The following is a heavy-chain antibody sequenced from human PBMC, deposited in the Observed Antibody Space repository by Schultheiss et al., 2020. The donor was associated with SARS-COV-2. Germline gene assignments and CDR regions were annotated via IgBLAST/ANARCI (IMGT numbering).Heavy chain of an antibody. CDR2: IVVGSGNT. D-gene: IGHD6-6*01. CDR1: GFTFTSSA. CDR3: ARVDSSSSSAFDY. J-gene: IGHJ4*02. Sequence: SVKVSCKVSGFTFTSSAVQWVRQARGQRLEWIGWIVVGSGNTNYAQKFQERVTITRDMSTSTAYMELSSLRAEDTAVYYCARVDSSSSSAFDYWGQGTLVTVSS. V-gene: IGHV1-58*01.